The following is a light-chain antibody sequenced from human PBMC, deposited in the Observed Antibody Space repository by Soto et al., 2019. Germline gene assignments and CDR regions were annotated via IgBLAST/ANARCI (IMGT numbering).Light chain of an antibody. CDR2: GAS. J-gene: IGKJ1*01. Sequence: EIVMTQSPATLSVSPGERATLSCRASQNVSSNLAWYQQKSGQAPRLLIYGASTRATGIPARFSGSGSGTEFTLTISSLQSEDFAVYYCQQYNNWPRTFGYGTKVEIK. CDR1: QNVSSN. V-gene: IGKV3-15*01. CDR3: QQYNNWPRT.